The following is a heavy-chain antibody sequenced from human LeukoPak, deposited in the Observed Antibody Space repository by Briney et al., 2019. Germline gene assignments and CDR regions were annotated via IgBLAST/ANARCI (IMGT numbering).Heavy chain of an antibody. V-gene: IGHV4-59*08. D-gene: IGHD2-15*01. Sequence: SETLSLTCTVSGGSISSYYWSWIRQPPGKGLEWIGYIYYSGSTSYNPSLKSRVTISVDTSKNQFSLKLSSVTAADTAVYYCARHVPLYCSGGSCYPKYYYYYMDVWGKGTTVTVSS. CDR3: ARHVPLYCSGGSCYPKYYYYYMDV. CDR1: GGSISSYY. J-gene: IGHJ6*03. CDR2: IYYSGST.